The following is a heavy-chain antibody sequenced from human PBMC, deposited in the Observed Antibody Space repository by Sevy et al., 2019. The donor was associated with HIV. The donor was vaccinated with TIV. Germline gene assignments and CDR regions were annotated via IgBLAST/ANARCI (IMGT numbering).Heavy chain of an antibody. D-gene: IGHD3-16*01. CDR2: IYCGGST. J-gene: IGHJ4*02. CDR1: GGPISTCTNF. Sequence: SETLSLTCIVSGGPISTCTNFWGWIRQPPGKGLEWIGSIYCGGSTYYNPSLKSRVAISVDTSKNQFSLKVNSVSAADTAVYYCARRRITFFDDWGQGALVTVSS. V-gene: IGHV4-39*01. CDR3: ARRRITFFDD.